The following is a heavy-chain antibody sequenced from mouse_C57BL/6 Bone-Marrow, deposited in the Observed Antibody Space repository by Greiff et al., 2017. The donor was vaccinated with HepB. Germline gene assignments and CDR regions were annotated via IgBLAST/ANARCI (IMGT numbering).Heavy chain of an antibody. D-gene: IGHD2-1*01. CDR1: GFTFTDYY. Sequence: EVHLVESGGGLVQPGGSLSLSCAASGFTFTDYYMSWVRQPPGKALEWLGFIRNKANGYTTEYSASVKGRFTISRDNSQSILYLQMNALRAEDSATYYCARYITYGNFYYAMDYWGQGTSVTVSS. CDR2: IRNKANGYTT. J-gene: IGHJ4*01. CDR3: ARYITYGNFYYAMDY. V-gene: IGHV7-3*01.